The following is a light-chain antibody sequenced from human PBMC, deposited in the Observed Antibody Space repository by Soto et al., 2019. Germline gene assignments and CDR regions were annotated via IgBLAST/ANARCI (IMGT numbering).Light chain of an antibody. V-gene: IGKV3-15*01. Sequence: EIVMTQSPLSLPVTPGEPASISCRASQSVSSNLAWYHQKPGQAPRLLIYGASSRATGIPARFSGSGSGTEFTLTISSLQSEDFAVYYCQQYNKWPQTFGQGSKV. CDR1: QSVSSN. CDR2: GAS. J-gene: IGKJ1*01. CDR3: QQYNKWPQT.